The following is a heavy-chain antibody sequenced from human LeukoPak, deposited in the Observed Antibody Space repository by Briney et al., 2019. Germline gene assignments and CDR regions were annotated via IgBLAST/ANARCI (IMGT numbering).Heavy chain of an antibody. CDR1: GGTFSSYA. Sequence: SVKVSCKASGGTFSSYAISWVRQAPGQGLEWMGGIIPIFGTANYAQKFQGRVTITTDESTSTAYMELSSLRSEDTAVYYCARVFPKVAAAGPSYYYYMDVWGKGTTVTVSS. CDR3: ARVFPKVAAAGPSYYYYMDV. V-gene: IGHV1-69*05. J-gene: IGHJ6*03. CDR2: IIPIFGTA. D-gene: IGHD6-13*01.